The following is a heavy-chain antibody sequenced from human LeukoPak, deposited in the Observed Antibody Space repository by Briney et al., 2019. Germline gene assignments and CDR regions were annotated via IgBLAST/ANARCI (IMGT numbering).Heavy chain of an antibody. CDR1: GYTFTSYD. D-gene: IGHD1-26*01. V-gene: IGHV1-8*01. Sequence: GASVKVSCKASGYTFTSYDINWVRQATGQGLEWMGWMNPNSGNTGYAQKFQGRVTMTRNTSISTAYMELSSLRSEDTAVYYCATDVFPVVRIVGATNFDYWGQGTLVTVSS. J-gene: IGHJ4*02. CDR3: ATDVFPVVRIVGATNFDY. CDR2: MNPNSGNT.